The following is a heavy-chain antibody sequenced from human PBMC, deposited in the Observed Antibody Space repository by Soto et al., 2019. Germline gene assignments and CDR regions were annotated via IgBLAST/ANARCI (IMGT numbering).Heavy chain of an antibody. CDR2: IYSSGSA. CDR1: GGSISSSSYF. J-gene: IGHJ5*02. D-gene: IGHD2-15*01. V-gene: IGHV4-39*01. CDR3: ARQGREGGGHRNLLAYRARRTFDP. Sequence: SETLSLTCTVSGGSISSSSYFWGWIRQPPGKGLEWIGSIYSSGSAYYNPSLKSRLSISVDTSKNQFSLSLSSVTATDTAVYFCARQGREGGGHRNLLAYRARRTFDP.